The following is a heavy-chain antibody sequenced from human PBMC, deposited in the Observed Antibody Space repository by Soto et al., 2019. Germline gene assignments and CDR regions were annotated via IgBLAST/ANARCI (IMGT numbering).Heavy chain of an antibody. CDR1: GGTFSSYA. D-gene: IGHD3-22*01. V-gene: IGHV1-69*13. J-gene: IGHJ4*02. Sequence: SVKVSCKASGGTFSSYAIDWVRQAPGQGLEWMGGITPIFGTANYAQKFRGRITITADESTGTAYMELRSLRSEDTAVYYCARGVHYDSSGYYYFYWGQGTLVTVSS. CDR3: ARGVHYDSSGYYYFY. CDR2: ITPIFGTA.